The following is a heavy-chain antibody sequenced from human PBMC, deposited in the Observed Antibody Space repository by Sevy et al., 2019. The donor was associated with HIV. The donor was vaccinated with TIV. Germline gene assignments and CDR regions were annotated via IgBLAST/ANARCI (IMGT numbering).Heavy chain of an antibody. V-gene: IGHV1-2*06. D-gene: IGHD3-10*01. Sequence: ASVKVSCKASGYTFTGYYMHWVRQAPGQGLEWMGRINPNSGGTNYAQKFQGRVTMTRDTSISTAYMELSRLRSDDMAVYYCARAIIIMAHIGSFPFDYWGQGTLVTVSS. CDR3: ARAIIIMAHIGSFPFDY. CDR2: INPNSGGT. CDR1: GYTFTGYY. J-gene: IGHJ4*02.